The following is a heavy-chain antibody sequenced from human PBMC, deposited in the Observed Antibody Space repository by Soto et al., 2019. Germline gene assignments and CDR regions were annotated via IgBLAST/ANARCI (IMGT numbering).Heavy chain of an antibody. CDR3: ARHFCGSCYSDYFDY. CDR1: GFTFSSYW. D-gene: IGHD2-15*01. Sequence: PGGSLSLSCASSGFTFSSYWMSWVRQAPGKGLEWVANIKQDGSEKYYVDSVKGRFTISRDNAKNSLYLQMNSLRAEDTAVYYCARHFCGSCYSDYFDYWGQGTLVTVSS. CDR2: IKQDGSEK. J-gene: IGHJ4*02. V-gene: IGHV3-7*01.